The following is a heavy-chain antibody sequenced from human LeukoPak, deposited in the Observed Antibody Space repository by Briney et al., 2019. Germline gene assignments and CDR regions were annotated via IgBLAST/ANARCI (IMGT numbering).Heavy chain of an antibody. D-gene: IGHD6-13*01. CDR3: ARVGTAEGTLEDY. J-gene: IGHJ4*02. Sequence: GGSLRLSCAASGYTFSSYWMSWVRQPPGKGLEWVANIRNDGIEKYYVNSVKGRFTISRDNAKNSLYLQMNSLRAEDTAVYYCARVGTAEGTLEDYWGQGTLVTVSS. CDR1: GYTFSSYW. V-gene: IGHV3-7*01. CDR2: IRNDGIEK.